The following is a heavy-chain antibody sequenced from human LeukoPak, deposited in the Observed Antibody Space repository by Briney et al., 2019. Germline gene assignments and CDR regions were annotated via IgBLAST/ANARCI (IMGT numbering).Heavy chain of an antibody. D-gene: IGHD6-13*01. J-gene: IGHJ6*03. Sequence: SETLSLTCTVSGGSISSSSYYWGWIRQPPGTGLEWIGSIYYSGSTYYNPSLKSRVTISVDTSKNQFSLKLSSVTAADTAVYYCARARPYSSSWYAYYYYYYYMDVWGKGTTVTVSS. CDR2: IYYSGST. V-gene: IGHV4-39*07. CDR1: GGSISSSSYY. CDR3: ARARPYSSSWYAYYYYYYYMDV.